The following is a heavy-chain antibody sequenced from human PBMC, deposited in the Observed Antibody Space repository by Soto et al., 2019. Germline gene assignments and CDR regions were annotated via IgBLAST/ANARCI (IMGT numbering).Heavy chain of an antibody. D-gene: IGHD5-18*01. CDR3: AKGQYSYGYDY. V-gene: IGHV3-23*01. CDR2: ISGSGGST. Sequence: AWGSLRLSCAASGFTFISYAIIWFRQSPLKGLEWVSAISGSGGSTYYADSVKGRFTISRDNSKNTLYLQINSLRAEDTAVYYCAKGQYSYGYDYWGQGTLVTVSS. J-gene: IGHJ4*02. CDR1: GFTFISYA.